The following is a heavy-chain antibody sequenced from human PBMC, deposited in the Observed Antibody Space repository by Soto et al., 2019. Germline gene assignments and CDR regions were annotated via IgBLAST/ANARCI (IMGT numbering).Heavy chain of an antibody. CDR2: VNHSGST. CDR3: ARAGYIYGFNAFDI. V-gene: IGHV4-34*01. Sequence: SETLSLTCAVYGGSFSGYYWSWIRQPPGKGLEWIGEVNHSGSTNYNPSLKSRVTISVDTSKNQFSLKLSSVTAADTAVYYCARAGYIYGFNAFDIWGQGTMVTVSS. D-gene: IGHD5-18*01. J-gene: IGHJ3*02. CDR1: GGSFSGYY.